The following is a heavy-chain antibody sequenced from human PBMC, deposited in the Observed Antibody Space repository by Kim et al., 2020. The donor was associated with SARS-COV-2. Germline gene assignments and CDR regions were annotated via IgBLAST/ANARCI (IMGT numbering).Heavy chain of an antibody. CDR2: IWYDGSNK. CDR1: GFTFSSYG. Sequence: GGSLRLSCAASGFTFSSYGMHWVRQAPGKGLEWVAVIWYDGSNKYYADSVKGRFTISRDNSKNTLYLQMNSLRAEDTAVYYCARGIGVLIYYYGMDVWGQGTTVTVSS. D-gene: IGHD2-8*01. J-gene: IGHJ6*02. CDR3: ARGIGVLIYYYGMDV. V-gene: IGHV3-33*01.